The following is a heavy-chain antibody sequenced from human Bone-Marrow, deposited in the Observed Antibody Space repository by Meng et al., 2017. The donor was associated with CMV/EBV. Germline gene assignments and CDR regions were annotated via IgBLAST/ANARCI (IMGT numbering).Heavy chain of an antibody. V-gene: IGHV3-21*01. CDR1: GFTFSSYS. J-gene: IGHJ6*02. CDR2: ISSSSSYI. D-gene: IGHD2-2*01. Sequence: GESLKISCAASGFTFSSYSMNWVRQAPGKGLEWVSSISSSSSYIYYADSVKGRFTISRDNAKNSLYLQMNSLRAEDTAVYYCARDNIVVAPAAPAYYYYGMDVWGQGTTVTVSS. CDR3: ARDNIVVAPAAPAYYYYGMDV.